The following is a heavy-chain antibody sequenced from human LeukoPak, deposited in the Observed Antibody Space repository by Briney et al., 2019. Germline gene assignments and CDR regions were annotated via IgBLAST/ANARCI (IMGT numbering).Heavy chain of an antibody. D-gene: IGHD1-1*01. CDR2: ISGSGGST. CDR1: GFTFSSYA. V-gene: IGHV3-23*01. CDR3: ARRGGGSTGTPTSGAFDI. Sequence: PGGSLRLSCAASGFTFSSYAMSWVRQAPGKGLEWVSAISGSGGSTYYADSVKGRFTISRDNSKNTLYLQMNSLRAEDTAVYYCARRGGGSTGTPTSGAFDIWGQGTMVTVSS. J-gene: IGHJ3*02.